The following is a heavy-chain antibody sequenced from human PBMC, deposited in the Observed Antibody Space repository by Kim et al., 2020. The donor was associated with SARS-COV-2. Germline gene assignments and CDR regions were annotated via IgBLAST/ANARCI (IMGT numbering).Heavy chain of an antibody. J-gene: IGHJ6*03. D-gene: IGHD3-10*01. CDR3: AKREVFHYMDV. CDR1: GFTFSSYG. V-gene: IGHV3-30*18. CDR2: ISYDGTNI. Sequence: GGSLRLSCVASGFTFSSYGMHWVRQAPGKGLDWVAVISYDGTNINYADSVKGRFTISRDNFKNTLYLQMHSLRVEDTAVYYCAKREVFHYMDVWGKGTTV.